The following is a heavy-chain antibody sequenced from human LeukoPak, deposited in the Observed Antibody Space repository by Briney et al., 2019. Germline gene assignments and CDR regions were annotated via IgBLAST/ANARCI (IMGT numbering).Heavy chain of an antibody. Sequence: GGSLRLSCAASGFTFSSYAMSWVRQAPGKGLEWVSAISGSGGSTYYADSVKGRFTISRDNSKNTLYLQMNSLRAEDTAVYYCAKGLDIVVVVAATFFDYWGQGTLVTVSS. CDR2: ISGSGGST. J-gene: IGHJ4*02. D-gene: IGHD2-15*01. CDR1: GFTFSSYA. V-gene: IGHV3-23*01. CDR3: AKGLDIVVVVAATFFDY.